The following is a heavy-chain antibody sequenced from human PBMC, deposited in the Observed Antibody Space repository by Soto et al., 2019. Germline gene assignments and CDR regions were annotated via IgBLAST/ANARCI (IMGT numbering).Heavy chain of an antibody. CDR3: ASAPWEAAARSR. D-gene: IGHD6-13*01. CDR2: IKRDGSEK. J-gene: IGHJ4*02. V-gene: IGHV3-7*05. CDR1: GFKCGDHG. Sequence: GGSIRLCRAVSGFKCGDHGSSWVSQAPGKGLEWVANIKRDGSEKTYVDSVKGRFTISRDNAKNSLYLQMNSLRAEDTAVYYCASAPWEAAARSRWGQGTLVSVFS.